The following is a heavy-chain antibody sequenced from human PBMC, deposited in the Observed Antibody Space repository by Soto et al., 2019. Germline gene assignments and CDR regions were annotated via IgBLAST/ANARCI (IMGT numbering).Heavy chain of an antibody. J-gene: IGHJ4*02. D-gene: IGHD3-16*01. Sequence: QVVLLQSGTEVKRPGSSVKVSCKASGVPFNSYAFAWVRQAPGRGLEWVGRINPASQLRNYEQSLQGRVTNTADTSTTKGYIELGGLASKDTAVYYFAEIKLASLGHWGQGTLVTVSS. CDR3: AEIKLASLGH. CDR2: INPASQLR. V-gene: IGHV1-69*09. CDR1: GVPFNSYA.